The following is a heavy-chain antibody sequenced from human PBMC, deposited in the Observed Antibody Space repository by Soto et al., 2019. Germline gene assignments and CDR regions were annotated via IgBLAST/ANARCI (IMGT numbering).Heavy chain of an antibody. CDR3: ARDLGDYYDSSGYFRSWFDP. Sequence: ASVKVSCKASGYSFTNYYMHWVRQAPGQGLEWMGWINPNSGGTNYAQKFQGRVTMTRDTSISTAYMELSRLRSDDTAVYYCARDLGDYYDSSGYFRSWFDPWGQGTLVTVSS. CDR2: INPNSGGT. CDR1: GYSFTNYY. V-gene: IGHV1-2*02. J-gene: IGHJ5*02. D-gene: IGHD3-22*01.